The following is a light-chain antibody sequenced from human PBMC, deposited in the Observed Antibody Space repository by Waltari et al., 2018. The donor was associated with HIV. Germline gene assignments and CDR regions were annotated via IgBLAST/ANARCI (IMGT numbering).Light chain of an antibody. CDR1: RTVLYSSDNQNY. J-gene: IGKJ4*01. CDR3: QQYYTVPPT. Sequence: DIVMTQSPESLAVSLGERATINCTSSRTVLYSSDNQNYLAWYLQRPGQYPRVLLFWASTRAFGVPNRFSGSGSGTDFSLTLSSLQADDVGIYYCQQYYTVPPTFGGGTKVEI. CDR2: WAS. V-gene: IGKV4-1*01.